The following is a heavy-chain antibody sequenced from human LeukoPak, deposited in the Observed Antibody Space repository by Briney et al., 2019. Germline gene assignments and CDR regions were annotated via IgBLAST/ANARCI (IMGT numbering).Heavy chain of an antibody. CDR1: GFTFSSYW. J-gene: IGHJ4*02. D-gene: IGHD3-22*01. Sequence: GGSLRLSCAASGFTFSSYWMSWVRQAPGKGLEWVANIKQDGSEIFYVDSMRGRFTISRDNAKNSLYLQMNSLRAEDTAVYYCAAHYYDSSGYYSLGYWGQGTLVTVSS. CDR2: IKQDGSEI. V-gene: IGHV3-7*01. CDR3: AAHYYDSSGYYSLGY.